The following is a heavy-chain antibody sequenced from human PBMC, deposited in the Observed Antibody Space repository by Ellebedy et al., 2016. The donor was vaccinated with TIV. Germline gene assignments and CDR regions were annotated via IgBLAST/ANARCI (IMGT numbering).Heavy chain of an antibody. CDR1: GFTFSNYN. CDR2: ISASSANI. CDR3: ANDRSYGSSWYHYLDY. V-gene: IGHV3-48*02. D-gene: IGHD6-13*01. Sequence: PGGSLRLSCVASGFTFSNYNMNWVRQAPGKGLEWVSYISASSANIHYADSVKGRFTISRDNAKNSLDLQMNSLRDEDTAVYYCANDRSYGSSWYHYLDYWGQGILVTVSS. J-gene: IGHJ4*02.